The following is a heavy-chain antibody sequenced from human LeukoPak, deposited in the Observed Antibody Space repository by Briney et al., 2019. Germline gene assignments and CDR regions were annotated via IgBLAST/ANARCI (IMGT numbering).Heavy chain of an antibody. Sequence: GGSLRLSCAASRISFNKAWVSWVRQAPGKGLEWVAVIWYDGSNKYYADSVKGRFTISRDNSKNTLYLQMNSLRAEDTAVYYCARSILEEGYYYFDYWGQGTLVTVSS. CDR2: IWYDGSNK. D-gene: IGHD3-3*01. CDR1: RISFNKAW. V-gene: IGHV3-33*08. CDR3: ARSILEEGYYYFDY. J-gene: IGHJ4*02.